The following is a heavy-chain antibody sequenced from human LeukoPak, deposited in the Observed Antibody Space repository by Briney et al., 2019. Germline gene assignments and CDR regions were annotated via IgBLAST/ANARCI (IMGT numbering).Heavy chain of an antibody. V-gene: IGHV3-9*01. Sequence: SGGSLRLSCAASGFTFDDYAMHWVRQAPGKGPEWVSGISWNSGGIGYADSVKGRFTISRDNAKNSLYLQMNSLRAEDTALYYCAKGIAAGWDYWGQGTLVTVSS. CDR3: AKGIAAGWDY. CDR2: ISWNSGGI. J-gene: IGHJ4*02. CDR1: GFTFDDYA. D-gene: IGHD6-13*01.